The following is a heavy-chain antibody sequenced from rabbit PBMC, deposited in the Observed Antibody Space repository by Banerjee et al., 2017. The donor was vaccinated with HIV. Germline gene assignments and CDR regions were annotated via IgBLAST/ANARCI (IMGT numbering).Heavy chain of an antibody. D-gene: IGHD6-1*01. Sequence: QEQLVESGGDLVKPEGSLTLTCTVSGFSFSNKYVMCWVRQAPGKGLEWIACINTSSANTVYPTWTKGRFTISKASSTTVTLQMACLTAEGTGAYFCARYWGAYAGHGYATGWLDLWGPGTLVTV. V-gene: IGHV1S45*01. CDR3: ARYWGAYAGHGYATGWLDL. CDR1: GFSFSNKYV. J-gene: IGHJ5*01. CDR2: INTSSANT.